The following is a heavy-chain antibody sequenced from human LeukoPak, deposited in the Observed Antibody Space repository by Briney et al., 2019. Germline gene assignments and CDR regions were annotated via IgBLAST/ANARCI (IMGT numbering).Heavy chain of an antibody. D-gene: IGHD3-10*01. CDR1: GFTFSSYW. Sequence: GGSLRLSCAASGFTFSSYWMSWVRQAPGKGLEWVANIKQDGSEKYYVDSVKGRFTISRGNAKNSLYLQMNSLRAEDTAVYYCAREIYGDSPGLDYWGQGTLVTVSS. CDR2: IKQDGSEK. J-gene: IGHJ4*02. V-gene: IGHV3-7*01. CDR3: AREIYGDSPGLDY.